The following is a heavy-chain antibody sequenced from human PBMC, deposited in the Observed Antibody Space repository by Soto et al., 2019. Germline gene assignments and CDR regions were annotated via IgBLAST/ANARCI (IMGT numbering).Heavy chain of an antibody. V-gene: IGHV2-5*02. J-gene: IGHJ4*02. CDR2: IYWDDDK. D-gene: IGHD6-13*01. CDR1: GFSLNTNGMG. Sequence: SGPTLVNPTQTLTLTCTFSGFSLNTNGMGVVWIRQPPGKALEWLALIYWDDDKRYSPSLKSRLTITKDTSKNQVVLTLTNMDPVDTATYYCSYSRSSSCQLYFWRQGSLVPVSS. CDR3: SYSRSSSCQLYF.